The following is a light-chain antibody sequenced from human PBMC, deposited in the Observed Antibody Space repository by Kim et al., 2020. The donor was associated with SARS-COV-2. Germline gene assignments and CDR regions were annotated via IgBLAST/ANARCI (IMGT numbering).Light chain of an antibody. Sequence: GQRVTICCSGRSSNIGANTVNWYQQFAGADPKLLIFTSDQRPSGVPARFSGSKSGCSASLAISGLQPEDEGDYYCAAWDDSRNGPVFGGGTQLTVL. V-gene: IGLV1-44*01. J-gene: IGLJ2*01. CDR3: AAWDDSRNGPV. CDR2: TSD. CDR1: SSNIGANT.